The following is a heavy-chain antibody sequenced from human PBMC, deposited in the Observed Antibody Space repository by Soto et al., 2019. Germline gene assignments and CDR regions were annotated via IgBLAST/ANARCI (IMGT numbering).Heavy chain of an antibody. V-gene: IGHV1-69*08. Sequence: GASVKVSCKAIGYSFTSHYTVTWVRQAPGQGLEWVGRVIPILGASNFAQKFQGRVTNSADKSADTAYMVLTGLTSEDTAVYYCARSRGSYYTNFDSWGQGTLVTVSS. CDR2: VIPILGAS. J-gene: IGHJ4*02. CDR1: GYSFTSHYT. CDR3: ARSRGSYYTNFDS. D-gene: IGHD3-10*01.